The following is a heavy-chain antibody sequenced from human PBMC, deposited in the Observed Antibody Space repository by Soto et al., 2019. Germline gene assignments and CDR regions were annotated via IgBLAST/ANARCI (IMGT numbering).Heavy chain of an antibody. CDR1: GGSISSAAYY. CDR2: ISHSGST. D-gene: IGHD5-18*01. CDR3: AREYTYGSNFFDC. Sequence: QVQLQESGPGLVKPSQTLSLSCTVSGGSISSAAYYWSWIRQHPGKGLEWIGYISHSGSTYYTPSLKSRVIISADTCNNNFSLNLTSVTAADTAVYYCAREYTYGSNFFDCWGQGALVTVSS. V-gene: IGHV4-31*03. J-gene: IGHJ4*02.